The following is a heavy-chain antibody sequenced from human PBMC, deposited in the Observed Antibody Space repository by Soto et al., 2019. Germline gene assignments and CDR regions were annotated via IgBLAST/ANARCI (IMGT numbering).Heavy chain of an antibody. CDR3: ARGPRNWGVDY. D-gene: IGHD7-27*01. J-gene: IGHJ4*02. Sequence: QVQLGQSGAEVKKPGASVKVAFKADGYTFTGYDINWVRQANGPDFEWMGWMKPNNGNTAYAQKFQGRVTMTRDTSKSTAFMELSSLTSEDTAVYYCARGPRNWGVDYWGQGTLVTVSS. V-gene: IGHV1-8*01. CDR2: MKPNNGNT. CDR1: GYTFTGYD.